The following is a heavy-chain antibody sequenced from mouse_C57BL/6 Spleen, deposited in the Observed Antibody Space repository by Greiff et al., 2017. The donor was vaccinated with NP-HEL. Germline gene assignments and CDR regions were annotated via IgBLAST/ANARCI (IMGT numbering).Heavy chain of an antibody. J-gene: IGHJ1*03. D-gene: IGHD2-3*01. CDR3: AREDGYYWYFDV. CDR2: ISDGGSYT. Sequence: EVQGVESGGGLVKPGGSLKLSCAASGFTFSSYAMSWVRQTPEKRLEWVATISDGGSYTYYPDNVKGRFTISRDNAKNNLYLQMSQLKSEDTAMYYCAREDGYYWYFDVWGTGTTVTVSS. CDR1: GFTFSSYA. V-gene: IGHV5-4*01.